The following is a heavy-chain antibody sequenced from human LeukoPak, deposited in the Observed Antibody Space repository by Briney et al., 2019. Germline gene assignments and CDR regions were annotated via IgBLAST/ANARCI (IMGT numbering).Heavy chain of an antibody. Sequence: GGSLRLSCAASGFTFSSYSMNWVRQAPGKGLEWVSYISSSSSTIYYADSVKGRFTISRDNSKNTLYLQMNSLRAEDTAVYYCAKGRSDFDYWGQGTLVTVSS. V-gene: IGHV3-48*01. CDR1: GFTFSSYS. J-gene: IGHJ4*02. CDR2: ISSSSSTI. CDR3: AKGRSDFDY.